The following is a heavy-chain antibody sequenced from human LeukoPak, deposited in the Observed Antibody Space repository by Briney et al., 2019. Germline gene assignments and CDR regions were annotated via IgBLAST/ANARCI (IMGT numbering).Heavy chain of an antibody. CDR2: IYHSGST. CDR1: GGSISSGGYS. CDR3: ARASGGFGELLFDY. Sequence: PSQTLSLTCAVPGGSISSGGYSWSWIRQPPGKGLEWIGYIYHSGSTYYNPSLKSRVTISVDRSKNQFSLKLSSVTAADTAVYYCARASGGFGELLFDYWGQGTLVTVSS. D-gene: IGHD3-10*01. J-gene: IGHJ4*02. V-gene: IGHV4-30-2*01.